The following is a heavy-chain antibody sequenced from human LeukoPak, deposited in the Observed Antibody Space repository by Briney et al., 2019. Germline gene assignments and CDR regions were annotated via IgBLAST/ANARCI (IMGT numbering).Heavy chain of an antibody. CDR3: AGGTYGDLYYYYMDV. J-gene: IGHJ6*03. V-gene: IGHV1-8*01. Sequence: GASVKVSCKASGYTFTSYDINWVRQATGQGLEWMGWMNPNSGNTGYAQKFQGRVTMTRNTSISTAYMELSSLRSEDTAVYYCAGGTYGDLYYYYMDVWGKGTTVTVSS. D-gene: IGHD4-17*01. CDR2: MNPNSGNT. CDR1: GYTFTSYD.